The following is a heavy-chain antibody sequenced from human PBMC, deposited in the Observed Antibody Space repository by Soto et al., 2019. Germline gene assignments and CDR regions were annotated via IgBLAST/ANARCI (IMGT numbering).Heavy chain of an antibody. D-gene: IGHD6-19*01. V-gene: IGHV4-39*01. Sequence: KTSETLSLTCTVSGGSISSSSYYWGWIRQPPGKGLEWIGSIYYSGSTYYNPSLKSRVTISVDTSKNQFSLKLSSVTAADTAVYYCARHSYSSGWVDYWGQGTLVTVSS. CDR2: IYYSGST. J-gene: IGHJ4*02. CDR1: GGSISSSSYY. CDR3: ARHSYSSGWVDY.